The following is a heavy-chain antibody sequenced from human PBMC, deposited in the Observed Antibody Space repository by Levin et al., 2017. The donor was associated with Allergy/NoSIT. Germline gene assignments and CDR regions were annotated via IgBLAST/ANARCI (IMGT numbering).Heavy chain of an antibody. CDR1: GGSISSGGYY. V-gene: IGHV4-31*03. Sequence: MPSETLSLTCTVSGGSISSGGYYWSWIRQHPGTGLEWIGYIYYSGSTYYNPSLKSRVTISVDTSKNQFSLKLSSVTAADTAVYYCARGPHEGGYGDYEPRWDYFDYWGQGTLVTVSS. J-gene: IGHJ4*02. CDR3: ARGPHEGGYGDYEPRWDYFDY. D-gene: IGHD4-17*01. CDR2: IYYSGST.